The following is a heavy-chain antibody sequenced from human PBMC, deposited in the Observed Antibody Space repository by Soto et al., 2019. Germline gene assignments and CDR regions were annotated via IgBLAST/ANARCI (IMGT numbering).Heavy chain of an antibody. D-gene: IGHD3-3*01. J-gene: IGHJ5*02. CDR2: INPNSGAA. CDR1: GYTFTGYF. Sequence: ASVKVSCKAFGYTFTGYFMHWVRQAPGQGLEWLGWINPNSGAAKYAQKFQGRVTLTRDTSINTAYMEMSMLRSDDTAVYYCARGGGTILAPLPWGQGTLVTVSS. V-gene: IGHV1-2*02. CDR3: ARGGGTILAPLP.